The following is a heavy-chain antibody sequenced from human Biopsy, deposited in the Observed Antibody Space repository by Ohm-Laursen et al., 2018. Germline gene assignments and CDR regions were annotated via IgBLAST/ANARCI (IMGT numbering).Heavy chain of an antibody. CDR1: AFIFSRFW. J-gene: IGHJ4*02. Sequence: SLRLSCTASAFIFSRFWMYWDRQAPGKGLVWVSRINSDGSSTNYADAVKGRFTISRDNAKNTVFLQMNSLRAEDTAVYYCTRAEAGSGSLLYFDYWGQGTLVTVSS. CDR2: INSDGSST. V-gene: IGHV3-74*01. D-gene: IGHD3-10*01. CDR3: TRAEAGSGSLLYFDY.